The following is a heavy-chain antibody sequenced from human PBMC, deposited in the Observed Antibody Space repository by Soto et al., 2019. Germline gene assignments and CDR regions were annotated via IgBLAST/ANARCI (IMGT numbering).Heavy chain of an antibody. J-gene: IGHJ2*01. CDR3: ARDWLRRDDILTPSWNFNL. Sequence: QVQLVQSGAEVKKPGSSVRVSCEASGGNFIDYAFSWVRQAPGQGLEWMGGIIPIIATADYAQKFQGRVTITADESTRTAYMEVTSLTSEDTAVYFCARDWLRRDDILTPSWNFNLWGQGTLVTAS. CDR1: GGNFIDYA. D-gene: IGHD3-9*01. V-gene: IGHV1-69*01. CDR2: IIPIIATA.